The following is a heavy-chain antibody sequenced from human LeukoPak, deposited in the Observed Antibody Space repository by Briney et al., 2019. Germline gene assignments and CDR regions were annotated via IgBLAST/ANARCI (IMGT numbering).Heavy chain of an antibody. J-gene: IGHJ4*02. CDR2: ISSSSSYI. Sequence: GGSLRLSCAASGFTFSSYSMNWVRQAPGKGLEWVSSISSSSSYIYYADSVKGRFTISRDNAKNSLYLQMNSLRAEDTAVYYCASGRPLYDSGGTGGYWRQATLVTVSS. CDR1: GFTFSSYS. D-gene: IGHD2-15*01. V-gene: IGHV3-21*01. CDR3: ASGRPLYDSGGTGGY.